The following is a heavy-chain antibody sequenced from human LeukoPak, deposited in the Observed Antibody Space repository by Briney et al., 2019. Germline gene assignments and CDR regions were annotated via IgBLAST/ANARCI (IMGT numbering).Heavy chain of an antibody. Sequence: GGSLRLSCEASGFTFGTYGMTWVRQAPGKGLEWVSGITGSSTWTYYADSVRGRFTISRDNSKNTLHLQMNNLTADDTAIYYCARQLVSLGTGYFDLWGRGTLVTVSS. J-gene: IGHJ2*01. CDR1: GFTFGTYG. CDR3: ARQLVSLGTGYFDL. CDR2: ITGSSTWT. V-gene: IGHV3-23*01. D-gene: IGHD7-27*01.